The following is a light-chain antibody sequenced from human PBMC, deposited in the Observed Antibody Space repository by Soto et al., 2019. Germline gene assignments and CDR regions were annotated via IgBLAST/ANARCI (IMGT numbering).Light chain of an antibody. Sequence: EIVMTQSPATLSVSPGERATLSCRASQSVSTDLAWYQQKPGQAPRRLIYGASTRATGIPARFSGSGSGTEFTLTSNRLQSEDLAVYYCHQYNDWPRFTFGPGTKVEIK. CDR3: HQYNDWPRFT. J-gene: IGKJ3*01. CDR2: GAS. V-gene: IGKV3-15*01. CDR1: QSVSTD.